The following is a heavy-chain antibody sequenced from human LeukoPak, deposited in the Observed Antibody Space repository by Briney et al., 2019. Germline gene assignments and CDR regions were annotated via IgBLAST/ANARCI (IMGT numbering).Heavy chain of an antibody. V-gene: IGHV4-34*01. J-gene: IGHJ4*02. CDR2: INHSGST. CDR3: ARARRGIVAD. Sequence: SETLSLTCAVYGGSFSGYYWSWIRQPPGKGLEWIGEINHSGSTYYNPSLKSRVTISVDRSKNQFSLKLSSVTAADTAVYYCARARRGIVADWGQGTLVTVSS. D-gene: IGHD6-13*01. CDR1: GGSFSGYY.